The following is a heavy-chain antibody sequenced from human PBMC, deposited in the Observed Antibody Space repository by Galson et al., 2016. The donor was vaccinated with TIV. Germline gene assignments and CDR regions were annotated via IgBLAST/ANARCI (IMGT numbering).Heavy chain of an antibody. CDR2: ISPSGGRT. Sequence: SVKVSCKASGYTLTSDYMHWVRQAPGQGLEWMGIISPSGGRTTYAQKFQGRVTMTTDTYTSTAYMDLRSLRSDDTAVYYCTRDRGSMTMILVVDYYFGMDVWGQGTTITVSS. D-gene: IGHD3-22*01. CDR1: GYTLTSDY. V-gene: IGHV1-46*01. CDR3: TRDRGSMTMILVVDYYFGMDV. J-gene: IGHJ6*02.